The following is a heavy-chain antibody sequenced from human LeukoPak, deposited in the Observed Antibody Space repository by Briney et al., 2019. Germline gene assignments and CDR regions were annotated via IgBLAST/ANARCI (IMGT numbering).Heavy chain of an antibody. CDR2: VIHGGSS. J-gene: IGHJ3*02. CDR3: AKSNGYGLIDI. CDR1: GGSFSGYS. D-gene: IGHD3-10*01. V-gene: IGHV4-34*12. Sequence: SETLSLTCAVYGGSFSGYSWSWFRQPPGKGLEWIGEVIHGGSSNYNPSLKSRVTISIHTSKNQFSLNLTSVTAADTAVYYCAKSNGYGLIDIWGQGTMVTVSS.